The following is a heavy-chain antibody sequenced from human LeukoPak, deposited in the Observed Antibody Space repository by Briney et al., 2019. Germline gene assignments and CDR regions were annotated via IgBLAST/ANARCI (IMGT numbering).Heavy chain of an antibody. V-gene: IGHV3-30-3*01. CDR1: GFTFSSYA. D-gene: IGHD3-10*01. CDR2: ISYDGSNK. Sequence: AGRSLRLSCAASGFTFSSYAMHWVRQAPGKGLEWVAVISYDGSNKYYADSVKGRFTISRDNSKNTLYLQMNSLRAEDTAVYYCARDSVVTMVRGVFDYWGQGTLVTVSS. J-gene: IGHJ4*02. CDR3: ARDSVVTMVRGVFDY.